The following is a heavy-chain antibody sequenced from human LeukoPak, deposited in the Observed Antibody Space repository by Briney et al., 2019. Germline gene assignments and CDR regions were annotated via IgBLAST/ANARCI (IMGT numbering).Heavy chain of an antibody. V-gene: IGHV4-34*01. D-gene: IGHD2-8*02. CDR3: ASLVGYGSTITNWFDP. J-gene: IGHJ5*02. Sequence: SETLSLTCAVYGGSFSGYYWSWIRQPPGKGLEWIGEINHSGSTNYNPSLKSRVTISVDTSKNQFSLKLSSVTAADTAVYYCASLVGYGSTITNWFDPWGQGTPVTVSS. CDR1: GGSFSGYY. CDR2: INHSGST.